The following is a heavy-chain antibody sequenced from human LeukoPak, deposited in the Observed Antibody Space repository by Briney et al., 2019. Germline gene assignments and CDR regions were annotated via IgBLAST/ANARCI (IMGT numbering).Heavy chain of an antibody. V-gene: IGHV1-2*02. J-gene: IGHJ4*02. D-gene: IGHD3-10*01. Sequence: ASVKVSCKASGYTFTGYYMHWVRQVPGQGLEWMGWINPNSGGTNYAQKFQGRVTMTRDTSISTAYMELSRLRSDDTAVYYCARESITMVRGILDYWGQGTLVTVSS. CDR2: INPNSGGT. CDR3: ARESITMVRGILDY. CDR1: GYTFTGYY.